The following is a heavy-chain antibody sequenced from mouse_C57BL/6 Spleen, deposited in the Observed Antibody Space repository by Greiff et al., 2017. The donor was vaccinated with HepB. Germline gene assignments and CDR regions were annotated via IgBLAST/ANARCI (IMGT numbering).Heavy chain of an antibody. CDR2: IRSKSSNYAT. D-gene: IGHD2-4*01. Sequence: EVHLVESGGGLVQPKGSLKLSCAASGFTFNTYAMHWVRQAPGKGLEWVARIRSKSSNYATYYADSVKDRLTISRDDSQSMHYLQMNNLKTEDTAMYYCVRVGSRYDYDFAMDYWGQGTSVTVSS. V-gene: IGHV10-3*01. CDR1: GFTFNTYA. J-gene: IGHJ4*01. CDR3: VRVGSRYDYDFAMDY.